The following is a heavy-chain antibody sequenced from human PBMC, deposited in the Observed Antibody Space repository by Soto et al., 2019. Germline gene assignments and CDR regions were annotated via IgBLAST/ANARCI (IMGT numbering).Heavy chain of an antibody. CDR2: IFYDGYT. D-gene: IGHD6-13*01. CDR3: ARLQAAVPHY. Sequence: PPETLSLTCTVSGDSISGSPYFWGWIRQPPGKRLEWIGSIFYDGYTLYTPSLKSRVTISVDTSKNQFSLKLTSVAAADTAIYFCARLQAAVPHYWGQGILVTVS. V-gene: IGHV4-39*01. CDR1: GDSISGSPYF. J-gene: IGHJ4*02.